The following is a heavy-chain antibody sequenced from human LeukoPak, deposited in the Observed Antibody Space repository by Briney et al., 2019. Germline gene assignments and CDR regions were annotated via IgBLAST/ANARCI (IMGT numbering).Heavy chain of an antibody. CDR1: GFTPSSYA. CDR2: ISGSGGST. Sequence: GGSLRLSCAASGFTPSSYAMSWVRQAPGKGLEWVSAISGSGGSTFYADSVKGRFTTSRDNPKNTLYLQMNSLRAEDTAVYYCAKKPWDRYGSGSLYYFDYWGQGTLVTVSS. CDR3: AKKPWDRYGSGSLYYFDY. D-gene: IGHD3-10*01. V-gene: IGHV3-23*01. J-gene: IGHJ4*02.